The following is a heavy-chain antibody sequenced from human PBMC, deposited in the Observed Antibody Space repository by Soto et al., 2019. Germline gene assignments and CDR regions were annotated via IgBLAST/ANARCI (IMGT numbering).Heavy chain of an antibody. CDR2: IYHSGST. Sequence: TLSLTCAVSGGSISSGGYSWSWIRQPPGKGLEWIGYIYHSGSTYYNPSLKSRVTISVDRSKNQFSLKLSSVTAADTAVYYCARAPAGDYTYFADWGQGTLVTVSS. CDR1: GGSISSGGYS. D-gene: IGHD4-17*01. CDR3: ARAPAGDYTYFAD. V-gene: IGHV4-30-2*01. J-gene: IGHJ4*02.